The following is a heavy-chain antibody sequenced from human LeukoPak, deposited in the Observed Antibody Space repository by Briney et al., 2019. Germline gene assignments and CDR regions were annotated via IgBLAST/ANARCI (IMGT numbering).Heavy chain of an antibody. Sequence: PGGSLRLSCAASGFTFSSYWMHWVRQAPGKGLVWVSRTNSDGSSTSYADSVKGRFTISRDNAKNTLYLQMNSLRAEDTAVYYCAKSYSSGYYYFDYWGQGTLVTVSS. J-gene: IGHJ4*02. V-gene: IGHV3-74*01. CDR1: GFTFSSYW. CDR3: AKSYSSGYYYFDY. CDR2: TNSDGSST. D-gene: IGHD3-22*01.